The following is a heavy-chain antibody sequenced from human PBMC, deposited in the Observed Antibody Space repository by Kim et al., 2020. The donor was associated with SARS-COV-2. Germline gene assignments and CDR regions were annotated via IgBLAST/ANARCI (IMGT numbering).Heavy chain of an antibody. CDR2: IWYDGSNK. Sequence: GGSLRLSCAASGFTFSSYGMHWVRQAPGKGLEWVTVIWYDGSNKYYADSVKGRFTISRDNSKNTLYLQMNSLRAEDTAVYYCAKDGPLEGWLSSYYYGMDVWGQGTTVTVSS. CDR1: GFTFSSYG. V-gene: IGHV3-33*06. CDR3: AKDGPLEGWLSSYYYGMDV. D-gene: IGHD3-22*01. J-gene: IGHJ6*02.